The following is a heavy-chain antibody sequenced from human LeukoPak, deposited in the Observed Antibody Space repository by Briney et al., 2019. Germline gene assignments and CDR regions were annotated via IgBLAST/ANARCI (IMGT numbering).Heavy chain of an antibody. CDR1: GFTVSSNY. CDR3: AKGSTYYYGSGPDDP. CDR2: ISGSGGST. D-gene: IGHD3-10*01. J-gene: IGHJ5*02. V-gene: IGHV3-23*01. Sequence: GGSLRLSCAASGFTVSSNYMSWVRQAPGKGLEWVSAISGSGGSTYYADSVKGRFTISRDNSKNTLYLQMNSLRAEDTAVYYCAKGSTYYYGSGPDDPWGQGTLVTVSS.